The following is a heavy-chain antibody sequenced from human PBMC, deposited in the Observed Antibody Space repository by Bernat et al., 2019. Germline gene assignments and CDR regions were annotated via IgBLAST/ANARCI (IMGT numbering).Heavy chain of an antibody. CDR1: GFTFSSYW. D-gene: IGHD3-16*02. CDR3: AGNLSANDYIWGSYRPDAFDL. CDR2: IKQAGSEK. Sequence: EVQLVESGGGLVQPGGSLRLSCAASGFTFSSYWMSWVRQAPGKGLEWVGNIKQAGSEKYYVDSVKGRFTISRENAKNSLYLQMNSLRAEDTAVYYCAGNLSANDYIWGSYRPDAFDLWGQGTMVTVSS. V-gene: IGHV3-7*03. J-gene: IGHJ3*01.